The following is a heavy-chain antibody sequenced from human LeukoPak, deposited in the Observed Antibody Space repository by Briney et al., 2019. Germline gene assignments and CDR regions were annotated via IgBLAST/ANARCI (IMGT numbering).Heavy chain of an antibody. V-gene: IGHV4-59*08. CDR1: GGSISSYY. CDR2: IFYSGGN. J-gene: IGHJ3*02. D-gene: IGHD2-2*01. CDR3: ARLGSTFDI. Sequence: SETLSLTCTVSGGSISSYYWTWIRQPPGKGLEWIGYIFYSGGNNYNPSLKSRVTISVDTSKNHFSLKPSPVTAADTAVYYCARLGSTFDIWGQGTMVTVSS.